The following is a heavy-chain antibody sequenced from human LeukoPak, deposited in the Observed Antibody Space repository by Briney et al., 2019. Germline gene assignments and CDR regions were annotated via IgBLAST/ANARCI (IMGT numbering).Heavy chain of an antibody. CDR1: GYTFTSYD. J-gene: IGHJ6*03. CDR2: MNPNSGNT. Sequence: ASVKVSCKASGYTFTSYDINWVRQATGQGLEWMGWMNPNSGNTGYAQKFQGRVTITRNTSISTAYMELSSLRSEDTAVYYCAGALGYCSGGSCYSAWYYMDVWGKGTTVTVSS. V-gene: IGHV1-8*03. CDR3: AGALGYCSGGSCYSAWYYMDV. D-gene: IGHD2-15*01.